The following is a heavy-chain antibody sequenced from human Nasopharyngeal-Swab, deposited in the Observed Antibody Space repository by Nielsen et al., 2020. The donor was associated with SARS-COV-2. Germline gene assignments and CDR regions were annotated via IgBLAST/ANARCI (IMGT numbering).Heavy chain of an antibody. V-gene: IGHV3-21*01. CDR2: ISGTSTYI. CDR3: ARDLLSSWRAIGNWYFDL. J-gene: IGHJ2*01. CDR1: GFTFSTYS. D-gene: IGHD6-13*01. Sequence: GGSLRLSCTVSGFTFSTYSMNWVRQAPGKGLEWVSSISGTSTYIYYADSVKGRFTISRDNTRNSLYLQMNSLTAEDTAAYYCARDLLSSWRAIGNWYFDLWGRGTLVTVSS.